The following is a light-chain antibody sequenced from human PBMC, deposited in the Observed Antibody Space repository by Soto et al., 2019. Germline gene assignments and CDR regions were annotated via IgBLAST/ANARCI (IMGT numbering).Light chain of an antibody. CDR3: EQYDKSIT. V-gene: IGKV3-20*01. Sequence: EIVLTQSPGTLSLSPGERATLSCRASQSVNSDYLAWFQQKPGQAPRLLIYGASSRATGIPDRFSGSGSGTDFTLTINRLEPEDFAVYYCEQYDKSITFGGGTKVDIK. CDR1: QSVNSDY. J-gene: IGKJ4*01. CDR2: GAS.